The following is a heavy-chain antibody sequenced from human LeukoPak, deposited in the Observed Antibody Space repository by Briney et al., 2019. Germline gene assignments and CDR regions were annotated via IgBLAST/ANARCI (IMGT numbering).Heavy chain of an antibody. V-gene: IGHV3-23*01. CDR2: ISGSGGST. CDR1: GFTFNNYA. CDR3: AKGRLLCDY. D-gene: IGHD6-25*01. J-gene: IGHJ4*02. Sequence: PGASLRLSCAASGFTFNNYAMNWVRQAPGKGLERVSAISGSGGSTYYADSVKGRFTISRDNSKNTLYLQIDSLRAEDTAVYYCAKGRLLCDYWGQGTLVTVSS.